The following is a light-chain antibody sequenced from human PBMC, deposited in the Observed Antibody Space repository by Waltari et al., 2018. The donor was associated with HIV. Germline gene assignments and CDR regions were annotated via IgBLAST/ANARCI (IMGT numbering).Light chain of an antibody. V-gene: IGLV3-1*01. Sequence: SYELTQPPSVSVSPGQTASITCSGDKLGDRYAYWYQQKPGQSPVLVIYEDNKRPSGIPERCSGSNSGNTATLTISGTQAMDEADYYCQAWASSTVVFGGGTKLTVL. CDR3: QAWASSTVV. J-gene: IGLJ2*01. CDR1: KLGDRY. CDR2: EDN.